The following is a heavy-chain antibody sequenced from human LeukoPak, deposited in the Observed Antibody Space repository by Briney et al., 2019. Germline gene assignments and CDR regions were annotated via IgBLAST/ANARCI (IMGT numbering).Heavy chain of an antibody. J-gene: IGHJ5*01. CDR2: IKQEGSET. CDR3: ATAVSVAGDS. Sequence: GGSLRLSCAASGFSFSSNWMSCFRQSPGKGLEWVAHIKQEGSETYYVDSVKGRFTISRDNAKNSVYLQMYSLRVDDTAVYYCATAVSVAGDSWGQGTLVTVSS. V-gene: IGHV3-7*01. D-gene: IGHD6-19*01. CDR1: GFSFSSNW.